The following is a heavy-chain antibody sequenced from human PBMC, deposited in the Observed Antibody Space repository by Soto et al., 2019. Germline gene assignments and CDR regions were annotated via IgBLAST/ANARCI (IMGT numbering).Heavy chain of an antibody. J-gene: IGHJ4*02. V-gene: IGHV4-59*03. CDR3: EIKRSGVVY. CDR1: GISISNSL. Sequence: LALSCASSGISISNSLYSLRRPPPGKGLEWVWIMYNNGGTDYTPSFQRWVTISRDTSNNTSYLELSTLTSDDTAVYYCEIKRSGVVYWGQATLVSVAS. D-gene: IGHD2-15*01. CDR2: MYNNGGT.